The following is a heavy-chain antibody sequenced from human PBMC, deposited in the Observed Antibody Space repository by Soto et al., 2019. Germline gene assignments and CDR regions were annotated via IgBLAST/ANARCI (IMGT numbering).Heavy chain of an antibody. CDR1: GGSFSGYY. CDR3: ARGPMSDWPLCSH. Sequence: QVQVKQWGAGVLKPSETLSLTCGVYGGSFSGYYWTWLRQPPGKGLEWIGEIRPSGSNDYNPSLWGRVTISIDASKNQLSLNLNSVTAADTAVYYCARGPMSDWPLCSHWGQGILVTVSS. D-gene: IGHD3-10*02. CDR2: IRPSGSN. V-gene: IGHV4-34*01. J-gene: IGHJ4*02.